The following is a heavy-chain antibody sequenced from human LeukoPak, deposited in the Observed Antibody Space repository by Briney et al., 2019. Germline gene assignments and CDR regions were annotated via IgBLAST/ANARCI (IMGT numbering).Heavy chain of an antibody. CDR2: ISYTGTYI. Sequence: KSGGSLRLSCAASAFSLSAYNMNWVRQAPGKGLEWVSSISYTGTYIYYADSVKGRFTISRENAKNSLYLQMNSLRAGDTAVYYCARGSGDYVWGSYPPEFDYWGQGTLVTVSS. CDR3: ARGSGDYVWGSYPPEFDY. V-gene: IGHV3-21*01. CDR1: AFSLSAYN. J-gene: IGHJ4*02. D-gene: IGHD3-16*01.